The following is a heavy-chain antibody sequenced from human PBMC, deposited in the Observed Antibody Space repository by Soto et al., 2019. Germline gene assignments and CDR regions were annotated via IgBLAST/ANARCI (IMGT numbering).Heavy chain of an antibody. CDR3: ALYYDILTGENWFDP. D-gene: IGHD3-9*01. CDR2: IYSGGST. CDR1: GFTVSSNY. V-gene: IGHV3-53*01. Sequence: EVQLVESGGGLIQPGGSLRLSCAASGFTVSSNYMSWVRQAPGKGLEWVSVIYSGGSTYYADSVKGRFTISRDNSKNTLYLQMNSLRAEDTAVYYCALYYDILTGENWFDPWGQGTLVTVSS. J-gene: IGHJ5*02.